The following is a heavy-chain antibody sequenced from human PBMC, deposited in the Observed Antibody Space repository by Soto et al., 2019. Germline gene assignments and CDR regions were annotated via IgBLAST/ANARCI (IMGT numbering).Heavy chain of an antibody. D-gene: IGHD6-6*01. CDR2: IYYSGST. J-gene: IGHJ6*02. Sequence: SETLSLTCTVSGGSISSGGYYWSWIRQHPGKGLEWIGYIYYSGSTYYNPSLKSRVTISVDTSKNQFSLKLSSVTAADTAVYYCAREAGRLAAPHYYYYGMDVWGQGTTVTVSS. CDR1: GGSISSGGYY. CDR3: AREAGRLAAPHYYYYGMDV. V-gene: IGHV4-31*03.